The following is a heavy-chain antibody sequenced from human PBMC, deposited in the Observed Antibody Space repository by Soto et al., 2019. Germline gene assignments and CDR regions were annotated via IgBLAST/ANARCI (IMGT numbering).Heavy chain of an antibody. V-gene: IGHV1-69*13. D-gene: IGHD3-3*01. Sequence: SVKVSCKASGGTFSSYAISWVRQAPGQGLEWMGGTIPIFGTANYAQKFQGRVTITADESTSTAYMELSSLRSEDTAVYYCARGQRITIFGVVRLANYGMDVWGQGTTVTVS. J-gene: IGHJ6*02. CDR3: ARGQRITIFGVVRLANYGMDV. CDR1: GGTFSSYA. CDR2: TIPIFGTA.